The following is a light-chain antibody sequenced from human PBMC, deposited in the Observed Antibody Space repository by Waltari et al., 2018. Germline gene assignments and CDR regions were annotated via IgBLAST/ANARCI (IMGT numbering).Light chain of an antibody. CDR1: QNISSN. CDR3: QHYNEWPYT. Sequence: EVVMTQSPAPLSVSPGGRVALSCRASQNISSNLSWLQQKPGQAPRLLIYGASSRAAGITDRFTGSGSGTEFTLTVSSLQSEDFAVYYCQHYNEWPYTFGQGTKLE. CDR2: GAS. V-gene: IGKV3-15*01. J-gene: IGKJ2*01.